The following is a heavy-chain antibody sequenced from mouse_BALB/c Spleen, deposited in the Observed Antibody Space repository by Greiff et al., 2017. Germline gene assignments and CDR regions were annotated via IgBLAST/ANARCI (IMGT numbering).Heavy chain of an antibody. CDR1: GYSITSDYA. Sequence: EVKLMESGPGLVKPSQSLSLTCTVTGYSITSDYAWNWIRQFPGNKLEWMGYISYSGSTSYNPSLKSRISITRDTSKNQFFLQLNSVTTEDTATYYCARSGTLDYWGQGTTLTVSS. CDR2: ISYSGST. CDR3: ARSGTLDY. V-gene: IGHV3-2*02. J-gene: IGHJ2*01. D-gene: IGHD3-3*01.